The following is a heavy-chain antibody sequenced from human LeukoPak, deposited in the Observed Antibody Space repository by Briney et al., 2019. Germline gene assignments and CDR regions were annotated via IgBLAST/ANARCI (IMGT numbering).Heavy chain of an antibody. CDR1: GVSISSSDYY. Sequence: SETLSLTCSVSGVSISSSDYYVGWIRQPPGKVLEVIGTMFYNGATKSNPSLSSRVTMSIDTPKHKFSLKLRSVTAADTAVHYCAREARFALPVVGSGDYWGQGTLVPVSS. J-gene: IGHJ4*02. V-gene: IGHV4-39*07. CDR3: AREARFALPVVGSGDY. D-gene: IGHD6-19*01. CDR2: MFYNGAT.